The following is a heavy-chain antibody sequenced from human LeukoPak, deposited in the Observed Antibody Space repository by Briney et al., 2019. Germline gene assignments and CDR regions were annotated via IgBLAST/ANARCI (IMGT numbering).Heavy chain of an antibody. CDR3: ASFPGYYDSSGYYSTDYFDY. V-gene: IGHV4-38-2*01. J-gene: IGHJ4*02. D-gene: IGHD3-22*01. CDR1: GYSISRGYY. Sequence: SETLSLTCAVSGYSISRGYYWGWLPQPPGKGLEWIGRIYHSGRPFYTASLKSRVSISVDTSKNQFSLNVRSVTAGDSVVYYCASFPGYYDSSGYYSTDYFDYWGQGTLVTVSS. CDR2: IYHSGRP.